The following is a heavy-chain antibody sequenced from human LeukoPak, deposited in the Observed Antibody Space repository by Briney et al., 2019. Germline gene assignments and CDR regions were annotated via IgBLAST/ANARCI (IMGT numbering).Heavy chain of an antibody. CDR2: ISAYNGNT. V-gene: IGHV1-18*01. J-gene: IGHJ6*02. Sequence: ASVKVSCKASGYTFTSNGISWVRQAPGQGLEWMGWISAYNGNTNYAQKLQGRVTMTTDTSTSTAYMELRSLRSDDTAVYYCARDIGHYDFWSGYASRNYYGMDVWGQGTTVTVSS. CDR1: GYTFTSNG. CDR3: ARDIGHYDFWSGYASRNYYGMDV. D-gene: IGHD3-3*01.